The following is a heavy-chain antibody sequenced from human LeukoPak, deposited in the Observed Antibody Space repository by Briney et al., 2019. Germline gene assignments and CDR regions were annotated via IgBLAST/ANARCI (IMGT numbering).Heavy chain of an antibody. CDR2: VDPEDGET. J-gene: IGHJ4*02. V-gene: IGHV1-69-2*01. Sequence: ASVKISCKVSGYTFTDYYMHWVQQAPGKGLEWMGLVDPEDGETIYAEKFQGRATIAADTSTDSAYMELSSLRSEDTAVYYCATGWEVGSGYFDYWGQGTLVTVSS. D-gene: IGHD1-26*01. CDR3: ATGWEVGSGYFDY. CDR1: GYTFTDYY.